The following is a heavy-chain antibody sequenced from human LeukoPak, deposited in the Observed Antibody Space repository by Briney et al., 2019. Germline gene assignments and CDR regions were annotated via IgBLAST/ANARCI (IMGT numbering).Heavy chain of an antibody. CDR3: ARGRPHGNDY. CDR2: IASDGSST. J-gene: IGHJ4*02. Sequence: GPLRLSCAASGFTFSSYWVNWVRQAPGKGLVWVSRIASDGSSTTYADSVKGRFSISRDNAKNTLYLQMNSLRVEDTAVYYCARGRPHGNDYWGQGTLVTVPS. CDR1: GFTFSSYW. V-gene: IGHV3-74*01. D-gene: IGHD4-23*01.